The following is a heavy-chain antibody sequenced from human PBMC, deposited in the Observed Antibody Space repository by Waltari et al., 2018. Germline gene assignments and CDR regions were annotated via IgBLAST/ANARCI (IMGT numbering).Heavy chain of an antibody. V-gene: IGHV1-69*04. CDR2: IIPILGIA. J-gene: IGHJ4*02. D-gene: IGHD5-12*01. Sequence: QVQLVQSGAEVKKPGSSVKVSCKASGGPFSSYAISWVRQAPGQGLEWMGRIIPILGIANYAQKFQGRVTITADKSTSTAYMELSSLRSEDTAVYYCARDLGATPGGYWGQGTLVTVSS. CDR1: GGPFSSYA. CDR3: ARDLGATPGGY.